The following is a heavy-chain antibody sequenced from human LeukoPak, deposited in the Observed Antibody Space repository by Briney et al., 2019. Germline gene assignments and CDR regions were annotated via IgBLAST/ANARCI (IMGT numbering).Heavy chain of an antibody. Sequence: GGSLRLSCAASGFTFSSYAMSWVRQAPGKGLEWVSAISGSGGSTYYADSVKGRFTISRDNSKNTLYLQMNSLRSEDTAVYYCARASVPAATPCLGYWGQGTLVTVSS. CDR2: ISGSGGST. V-gene: IGHV3-23*01. CDR1: GFTFSSYA. J-gene: IGHJ4*02. D-gene: IGHD2-2*01. CDR3: ARASVPAATPCLGY.